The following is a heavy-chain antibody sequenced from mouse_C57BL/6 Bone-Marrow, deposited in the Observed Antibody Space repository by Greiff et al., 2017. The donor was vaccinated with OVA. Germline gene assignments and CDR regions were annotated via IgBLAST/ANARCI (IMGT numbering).Heavy chain of an antibody. CDR1: GYTFTSYT. D-gene: IGHD1-1*01. CDR2: INPSSGYT. Sequence: QVQLQQSGAELARPGASVKMSCKASGYTFTSYTMHWVKQRPGQGLEWIGYINPSSGYTKYNQKVKDKATLTADKSSSTDYMQLSSLTSEDSAVYYCARRNYGSSYDYFDYWGQVTTLTVSS. CDR3: ARRNYGSSYDYFDY. J-gene: IGHJ2*01. V-gene: IGHV1-4*01.